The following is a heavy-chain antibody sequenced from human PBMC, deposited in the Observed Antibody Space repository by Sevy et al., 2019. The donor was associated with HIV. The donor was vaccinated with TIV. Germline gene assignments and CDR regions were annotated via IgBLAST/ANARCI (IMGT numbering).Heavy chain of an antibody. CDR2: ISYDGSNK. CDR3: ARDPVDTQSYYYLYGMDV. D-gene: IGHD5-18*01. V-gene: IGHV3-30-3*01. CDR1: GFTFSSYS. Sequence: GGSLRLSCAASGFTFSSYSFHWVRQAPGKGLEWVAVISYDGSNKYYGESVKGRVTISRDNSKNTLYLQMNSLRRDDTAVYFCARDPVDTQSYYYLYGMDVWGQGTTVTVSS. J-gene: IGHJ6*02.